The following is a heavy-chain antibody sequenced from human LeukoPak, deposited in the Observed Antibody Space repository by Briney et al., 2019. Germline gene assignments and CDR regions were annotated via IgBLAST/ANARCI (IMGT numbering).Heavy chain of an antibody. CDR3: ARGFTIFGVVNDAFDI. Sequence: GGSLRLSCAASGFTFSSYSMNWVRQAPGKGLEWVSYISSSSSTIYYADSVKGRFTISRDNAKNSLYLQMNSLRAEDTAVCYCARGFTIFGVVNDAFDIWGQGTMVTVSS. J-gene: IGHJ3*02. V-gene: IGHV3-48*01. D-gene: IGHD3-3*01. CDR1: GFTFSSYS. CDR2: ISSSSSTI.